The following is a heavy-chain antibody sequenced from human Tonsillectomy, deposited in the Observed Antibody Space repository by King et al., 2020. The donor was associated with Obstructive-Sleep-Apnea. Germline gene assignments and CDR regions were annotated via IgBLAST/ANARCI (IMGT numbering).Heavy chain of an antibody. Sequence: QLVQSGGGVVQPGGSLRLSCAASGFTFSTCGMHWFRQPPVQGLEWVTFIRYDGSNKYYADSVMGRFTISRDNSKNTLYLQMNSLRSEDTAVYYFLKDRYDSSGYWGQGTLVTVSS. V-gene: IGHV3-30*02. CDR1: GFTFSTCG. D-gene: IGHD3-22*01. CDR2: IRYDGSNK. J-gene: IGHJ4*02. CDR3: LKDRYDSSGY.